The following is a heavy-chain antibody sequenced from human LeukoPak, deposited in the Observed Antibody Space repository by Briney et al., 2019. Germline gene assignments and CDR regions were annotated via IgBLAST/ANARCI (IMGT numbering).Heavy chain of an antibody. CDR3: ARERHYYDSIDY. CDR1: GFTLSSYA. J-gene: IGHJ4*02. CDR2: IWYDGSNK. Sequence: PGGSLRLSCAASGFTLSSYAMTWVRQAPGRGLEWVAVIWYDGSNKYYADSVKGRFTISRDNSKNTLYLQMNSLRAEDTAVYYCARERHYYDSIDYWGQGTLVTVSS. D-gene: IGHD3-22*01. V-gene: IGHV3-33*08.